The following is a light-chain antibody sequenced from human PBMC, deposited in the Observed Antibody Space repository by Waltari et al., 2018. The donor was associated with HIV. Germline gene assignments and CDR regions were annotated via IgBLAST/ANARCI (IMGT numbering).Light chain of an antibody. V-gene: IGKV4-1*01. CDR1: QSVLYSSNNKNY. Sequence: DIVMIQSPDSLAVSLGERATINCKSSQSVLYSSNNKNYLAWYQQKPGQPPKLLIYWASTRESGVPDRFSRSGSGTDFTLTINSLQAEDAAVYYCQQYYNSPQTFGQGTKVEI. CDR3: QQYYNSPQT. J-gene: IGKJ1*01. CDR2: WAS.